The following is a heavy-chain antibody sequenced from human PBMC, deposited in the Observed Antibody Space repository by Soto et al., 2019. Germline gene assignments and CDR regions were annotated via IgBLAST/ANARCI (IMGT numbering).Heavy chain of an antibody. CDR3: ARGVDRAKTGY. J-gene: IGHJ4*02. CDR2: ISHSEGT. Sequence: QVQLQLWGAGLLKPSETLSLTCAVYGGSFSDYYGSWIRQPPGKGLEWIGEISHSEGTNYNPSLEGRVTISVDTSNNQISLKMTSVTAADTAIYFCARGVDRAKTGYWGQGALVTVSS. D-gene: IGHD5-18*01. V-gene: IGHV4-34*01. CDR1: GGSFSDYY.